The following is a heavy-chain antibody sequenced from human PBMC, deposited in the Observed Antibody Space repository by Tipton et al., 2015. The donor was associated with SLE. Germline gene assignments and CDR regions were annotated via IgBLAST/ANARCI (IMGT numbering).Heavy chain of an antibody. J-gene: IGHJ4*02. Sequence: SLRLSCAASGFTFSNAWMSWVRQAPGKGLEWVGRIKSKTDGGTTDYAAPVKGRFTISRDDSKNTLYLQMNSLRAEDTAVYYCAKDRVVPGEGFDYWGQGTLVTVSS. CDR2: IKSKTDGGTT. V-gene: IGHV3-15*01. CDR3: AKDRVVPGEGFDY. D-gene: IGHD3-10*01. CDR1: GFTFSNAW.